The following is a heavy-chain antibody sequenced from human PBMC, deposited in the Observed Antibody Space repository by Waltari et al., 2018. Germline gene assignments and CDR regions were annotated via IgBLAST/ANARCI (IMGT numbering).Heavy chain of an antibody. CDR2: INPNSGGT. CDR3: ARDLVVGSGDY. CDR1: GYTFTGYQ. D-gene: IGHD1-26*01. J-gene: IGHJ4*02. V-gene: IGHV1-2*02. Sequence: QVHLVQSGAEVKKPGASVTVSCKASGYTFTGYQIHWVRQAPGQGLEWMGWINPNSGGTNYAQNFQGRVTITRDTSIRTAYMELSRLRSDDTAMYYCARDLVVGSGDYWGQGTLVTVSS.